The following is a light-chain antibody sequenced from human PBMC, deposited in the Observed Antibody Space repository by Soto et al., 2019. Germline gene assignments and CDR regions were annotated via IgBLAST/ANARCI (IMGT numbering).Light chain of an antibody. V-gene: IGKV3-15*01. CDR2: GAT. CDR3: QHYNNWPPYT. Sequence: EIVLTQSPATLSVSPGERATLSCRASQSVNTNLAWYQQRPGQAPRRLIYGATTRSSGIPARFSGSGSGTEFTLTISRLQSEDFAVYYCQHYNNWPPYTFGQGTRLEIK. J-gene: IGKJ2*01. CDR1: QSVNTN.